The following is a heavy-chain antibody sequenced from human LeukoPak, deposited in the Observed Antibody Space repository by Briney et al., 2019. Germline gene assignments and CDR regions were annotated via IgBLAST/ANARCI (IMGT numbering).Heavy chain of an antibody. Sequence: PGGSLRLSCAASGFTVSTNYMSWVRQAPGKGLEWVSVIYGSGSTYYADSVKGRFTIFRDNSKNTLYLQMNSLRAEDTAVYYCARDGGLAPYSSSTPFDYWGQGTLVTVSS. J-gene: IGHJ4*02. CDR2: IYGSGST. CDR3: ARDGGLAPYSSSTPFDY. CDR1: GFTVSTNY. V-gene: IGHV3-66*03. D-gene: IGHD6-6*01.